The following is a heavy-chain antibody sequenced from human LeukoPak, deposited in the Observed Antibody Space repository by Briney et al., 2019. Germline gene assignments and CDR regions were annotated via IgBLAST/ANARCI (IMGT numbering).Heavy chain of an antibody. CDR3: ARENVAAAGTLLEY. Sequence: GASVKVSCKASGGTFSSYAISWVRQAPGQGLEWMGGIIPIFGTANYAQKFQGRVTITADESTSTAYMELSSLRSEDTAVYYCARENVAAAGTLLEYWGQGILVTVSS. J-gene: IGHJ4*02. CDR2: IIPIFGTA. D-gene: IGHD6-13*01. V-gene: IGHV1-69*13. CDR1: GGTFSSYA.